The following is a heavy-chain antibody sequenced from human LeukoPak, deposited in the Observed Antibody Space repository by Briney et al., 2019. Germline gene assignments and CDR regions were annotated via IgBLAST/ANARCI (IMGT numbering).Heavy chain of an antibody. CDR3: RRGPYYYGMDV. J-gene: IGHJ6*02. CDR2: LSISGTI. Sequence: SLRLSSETSGVTICSYAIKCVYQAPGKGLEWVSFLSISGTIHYADSVKGRFTISRDDAKNSLYLPMKSLRAEVTAVYYCRRGPYYYGMDVWGQGTTVTVSS. CDR1: GVTICSYA. V-gene: IGHV3-48*03.